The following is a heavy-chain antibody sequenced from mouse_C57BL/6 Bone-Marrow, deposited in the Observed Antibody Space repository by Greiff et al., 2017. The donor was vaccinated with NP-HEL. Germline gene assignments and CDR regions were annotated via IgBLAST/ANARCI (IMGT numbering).Heavy chain of an antibody. J-gene: IGHJ1*03. CDR3: AGLYYYGSTFGYFDV. D-gene: IGHD1-1*01. CDR2: IDPSDSYT. V-gene: IGHV1-69*01. Sequence: QVQLQQPGAELVMPGASVKLSCKASGYTFTSYWMHWVKQRPGQGLEWIGEIDPSDSYTYYNHKFKGKSTLPVDKSSSTAYMQRSSLTSEDSAVYYCAGLYYYGSTFGYFDVWGTGTTVTVSS. CDR1: GYTFTSYW.